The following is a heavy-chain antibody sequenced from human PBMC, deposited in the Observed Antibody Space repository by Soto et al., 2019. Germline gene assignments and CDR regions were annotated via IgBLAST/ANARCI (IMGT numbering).Heavy chain of an antibody. CDR2: INPKFGNT. V-gene: IGHV1-2*02. CDR1: VYTFTAYH. Sequence: HVRLVQSRAEVKAPGDSVRVSCEASVYTFTAYHIHWVRQGPGQGLEWIGWINPKFGNTGYAQDFQGRVSMTSDMSLSTVYMEVSRLTSDDTAIYYCSRNMYYSYGRGSVNGDGVWGQGTTVTVFS. CDR3: SRNMYYSYGRGSVNGDGV. J-gene: IGHJ6*02. D-gene: IGHD3-10*02.